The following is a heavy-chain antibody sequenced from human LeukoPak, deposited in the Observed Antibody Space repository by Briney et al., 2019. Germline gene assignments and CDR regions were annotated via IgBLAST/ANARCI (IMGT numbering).Heavy chain of an antibody. V-gene: IGHV4-61*01. Sequence: TSETLSLTCTVSGGSVSSGSYYWSWIRQPPGKGLEWFGYIYYSGSTNYNPSLKSRVAISVDTSKNQFSLKLSSVTAADTAVYYCARAAPSPGEYDSSGYYYWEFGFDYWGQGTLVTVSS. CDR3: ARAAPSPGEYDSSGYYYWEFGFDY. CDR2: IYYSGST. D-gene: IGHD3-22*01. J-gene: IGHJ4*02. CDR1: GGSVSSGSYY.